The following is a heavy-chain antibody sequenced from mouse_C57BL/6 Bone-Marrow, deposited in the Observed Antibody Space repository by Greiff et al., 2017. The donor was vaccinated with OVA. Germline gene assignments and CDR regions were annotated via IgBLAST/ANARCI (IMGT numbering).Heavy chain of an antibody. CDR3: TTPTVAFDY. Sequence: EVQLQASGAELVRPGASVKMSCTASGFNIKDDYMHWVKQRPEQGLEWIGWIDPENGDTEYASKFQGKATITADTSSNTAYLQLSSLTSEDTAVYYCTTPTVAFDYWGQGTTLTVSS. J-gene: IGHJ2*01. V-gene: IGHV14-4*01. CDR1: GFNIKDDY. D-gene: IGHD1-1*01. CDR2: IDPENGDT.